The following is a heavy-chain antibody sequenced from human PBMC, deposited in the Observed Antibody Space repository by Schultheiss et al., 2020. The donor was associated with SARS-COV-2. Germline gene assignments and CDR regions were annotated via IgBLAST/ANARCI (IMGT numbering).Heavy chain of an antibody. D-gene: IGHD2-2*01. CDR3: AKFNRVVPAAGSDY. CDR1: GFTFSSYS. V-gene: IGHV3-21*01. Sequence: GGSLRLSCAASGFTFSSYSMNWVRQAPGKGLEWVSSISSSSSYIYYADSVKGRFTISRDNAKNSLYLQMNSLRAEDTAVYYCAKFNRVVPAAGSDYWGQGTLVTVSS. J-gene: IGHJ4*02. CDR2: ISSSSSYI.